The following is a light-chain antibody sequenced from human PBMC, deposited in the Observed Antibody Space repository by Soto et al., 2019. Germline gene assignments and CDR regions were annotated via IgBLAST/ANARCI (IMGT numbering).Light chain of an antibody. CDR1: QSVSNSY. Sequence: EIVLTQSPGTLSLSPGERATLSCRASQSVSNSYLAWYQQKPGRAPRLLIYGAASRAHDIPDRFSGGGSGTDFTHTIIRLEPVDSAVYYLQKYGSSPTTFGQGTQL. J-gene: IGKJ1*01. V-gene: IGKV3-20*01. CDR2: GAA. CDR3: QKYGSSPTT.